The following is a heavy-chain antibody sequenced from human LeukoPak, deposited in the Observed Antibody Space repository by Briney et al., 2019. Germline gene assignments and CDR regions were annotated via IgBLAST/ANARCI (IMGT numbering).Heavy chain of an antibody. Sequence: GGSLRLSCAASGFTFSSYWMSWVRQAPGKGLEWVANIKQDGSEKYYVDSVKGRFTISRDNAKSSLYLQMNSLRAEDTAVYYCARDLRFLEWLYFDYWGQGTLVTVSS. CDR2: IKQDGSEK. V-gene: IGHV3-7*01. D-gene: IGHD3-3*01. J-gene: IGHJ4*02. CDR1: GFTFSSYW. CDR3: ARDLRFLEWLYFDY.